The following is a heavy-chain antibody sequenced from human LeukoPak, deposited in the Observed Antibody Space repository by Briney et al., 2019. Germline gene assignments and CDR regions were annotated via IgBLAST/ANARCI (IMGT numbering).Heavy chain of an antibody. Sequence: QPGRSLILSCASSGCTFSSYGMHWVRQAPGKGLEWVAVIWYDGGNKYYADSVKGRFTISRDNSKKTLYLQMNSLRAEDTAVYHCARDEAGGGGYYDSRCYLYYWGQGTLVTVSS. V-gene: IGHV3-33*01. CDR1: GCTFSSYG. CDR3: ARDEAGGGGYYDSRCYLYY. CDR2: IWYDGGNK. J-gene: IGHJ4*02. D-gene: IGHD3-22*01.